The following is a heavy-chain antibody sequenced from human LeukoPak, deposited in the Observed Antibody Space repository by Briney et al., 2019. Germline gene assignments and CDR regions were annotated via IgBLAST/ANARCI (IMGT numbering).Heavy chain of an antibody. CDR1: GGTFSSYA. V-gene: IGHV1-69*01. Sequence: GSSVKVSCKASGGTFSSYAISWVRQAPGQGLEWMGGIIPIFGTASYAQKFQGRVTITADESTSTAYMELSSLRSEDTAVYYCARESGARYDSSGPNDYWGQGTLVTVSS. CDR3: ARESGARYDSSGPNDY. D-gene: IGHD3-22*01. CDR2: IIPIFGTA. J-gene: IGHJ4*02.